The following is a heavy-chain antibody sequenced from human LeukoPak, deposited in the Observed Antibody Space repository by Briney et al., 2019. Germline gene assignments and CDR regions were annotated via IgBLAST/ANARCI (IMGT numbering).Heavy chain of an antibody. CDR3: AALVAATGMVPY. D-gene: IGHD2-15*01. Sequence: SETLSLTCTVSGGSISSGDYYWSWIRQPPGKGLEWIGYIYYSRSTYYNPSLKSRVTISVDTSKNQFSLKLSSVTAADTAVYYCAALVAATGMVPYWGQGTLVTVSS. CDR1: GGSISSGDYY. CDR2: IYYSRST. V-gene: IGHV4-30-4*01. J-gene: IGHJ4*02.